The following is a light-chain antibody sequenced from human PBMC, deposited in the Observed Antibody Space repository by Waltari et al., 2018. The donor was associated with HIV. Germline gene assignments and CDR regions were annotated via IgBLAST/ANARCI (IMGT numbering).Light chain of an antibody. Sequence: SYDLTQEPSVSVFPGQAAAISCPGVELGHKYVSWYQQKPGQSPIQVIYQNSKRPSGVPERFSGSNSGNTATLTISGTQVMDESDYHCQTWDSQIIIFGGGTKLTVL. CDR1: ELGHKY. V-gene: IGLV3-1*01. CDR2: QNS. CDR3: QTWDSQIII. J-gene: IGLJ2*01.